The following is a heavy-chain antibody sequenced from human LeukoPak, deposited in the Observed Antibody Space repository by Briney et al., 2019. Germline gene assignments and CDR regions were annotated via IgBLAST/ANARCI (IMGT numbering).Heavy chain of an antibody. CDR2: IYWDEDK. CDR3: ARSPYYDSWTGSRGTFDY. CDR1: GLSFSTSGVG. V-gene: IGHV2-5*02. Sequence: SGPTLVKPTQTLTLTCTFSGLSFSTSGVGVGWIRQPPGKALEWLAVIYWDEDKRYRPSLKSRLTITKDTSKNQVVLTMTNMAPVDTATYYCARSPYYDSWTGSRGTFDYWGRGILVTVSS. D-gene: IGHD3-9*01. J-gene: IGHJ4*02.